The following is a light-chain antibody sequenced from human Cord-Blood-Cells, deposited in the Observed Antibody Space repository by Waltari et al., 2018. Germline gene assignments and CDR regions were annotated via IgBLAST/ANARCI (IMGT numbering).Light chain of an antibody. CDR3: SSYTSSSTWV. CDR1: SSDVGGYNY. CDR2: DVS. J-gene: IGLJ3*02. V-gene: IGLV2-14*01. Sequence: QSALTQPASVSGSPGQSITISCTGTSSDVGGYNYVSWYQQHPGKAPKLMIYDVSKRPSGVSNRFFGSKSANTASLTISGLQAEDEADYYCSSYTSSSTWVFGGGTKLTVL.